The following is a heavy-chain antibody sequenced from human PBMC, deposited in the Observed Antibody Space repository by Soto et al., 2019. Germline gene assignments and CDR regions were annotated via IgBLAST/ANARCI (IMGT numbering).Heavy chain of an antibody. CDR1: GFTFSNAW. D-gene: IGHD6-19*01. J-gene: IGHJ6*02. V-gene: IGHV3-15*07. CDR3: TTGDREYTSAWPDYSRMDV. Sequence: PGGSLRLSCAASGFTFSNAWMNWVRQAPGKGLEWVGRIKSKGDGGTTDYAAPVKGRFTISRDDSKATLYLQMDSLTTEDTAVYYCTTGDREYTSAWPDYSRMDVWGQGTTVTVSS. CDR2: IKSKGDGGTT.